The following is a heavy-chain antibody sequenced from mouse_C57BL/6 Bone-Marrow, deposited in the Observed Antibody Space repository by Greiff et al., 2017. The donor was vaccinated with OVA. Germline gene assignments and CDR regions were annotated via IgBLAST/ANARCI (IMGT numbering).Heavy chain of an antibody. D-gene: IGHD2-2*01. V-gene: IGHV1-81*01. Sequence: VQLQQSGAELARPGASVKLSCKASGYTFTSYGISWVKQRTGQGLEWIGEIYPRSGNTYYNEKFKGKATLTADKSSSTAYMELRSLTSEDSAVYFCARDGYEVAWFAYWGQGTLVTVSA. CDR3: ARDGYEVAWFAY. J-gene: IGHJ3*01. CDR1: GYTFTSYG. CDR2: IYPRSGNT.